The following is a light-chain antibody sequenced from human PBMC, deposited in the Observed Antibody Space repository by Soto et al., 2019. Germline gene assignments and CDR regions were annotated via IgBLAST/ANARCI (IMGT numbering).Light chain of an antibody. Sequence: TLSPCTXSLGVSERSSRAWSDSQSVSSRLAWYQKKSGQAQXLXXSGAYRRAKGIPDRFSGSGSGKDLTLTIRSREPEDFEGYYCQQYASEHQLTLGGGTEVDI. V-gene: IGKV3-20*01. CDR2: GAY. CDR1: QSVSSR. J-gene: IGKJ4*01. CDR3: QQYASEHQLT.